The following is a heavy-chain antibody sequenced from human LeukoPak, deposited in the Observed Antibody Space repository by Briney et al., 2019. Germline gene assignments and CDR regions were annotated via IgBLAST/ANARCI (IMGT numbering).Heavy chain of an antibody. CDR3: LKGSQGPIWQQLVPDH. V-gene: IGHV3-74*01. D-gene: IGHD6-13*01. J-gene: IGHJ4*02. Sequence: GGSLRLSCAASGFSFSDKWMHWVRQARGKGLVWVSRISPDASVISYAEFVKGRFTISRDTSKNTLYLQMNSLRGDDTAVYYCLKGSQGPIWQQLVPDHWGQGTLVTVSS. CDR1: GFSFSDKW. CDR2: ISPDASVI.